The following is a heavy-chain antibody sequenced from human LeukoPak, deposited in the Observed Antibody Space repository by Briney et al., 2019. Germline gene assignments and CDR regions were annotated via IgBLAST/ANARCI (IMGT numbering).Heavy chain of an antibody. CDR1: GGSFSGYY. D-gene: IGHD3-9*01. Sequence: SETLSLTCAVYGGSFSGYYWSWIRQPPGKGLEWIGEINHSGSTNYNPSLKSRVTISVDTSKNQFSLKVNSVTAADTAVYYCARHQYDKFDYWGQEALVTVSS. CDR2: INHSGST. J-gene: IGHJ4*02. V-gene: IGHV4-34*01. CDR3: ARHQYDKFDY.